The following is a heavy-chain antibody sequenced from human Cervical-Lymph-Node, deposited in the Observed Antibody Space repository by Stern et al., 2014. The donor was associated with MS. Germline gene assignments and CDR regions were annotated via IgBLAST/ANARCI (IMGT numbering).Heavy chain of an antibody. Sequence: VQLVQSGGGVVQPGRSVRLSCTAAGFTLNNYGIQWVRQAPGKGLEWLAFIWHDGRKKYYADAVKGRFTMSRDDSKNTVDLQMSSLRGDDTAVYFCARDRWYTSGWYHYGADVWGLGTTVIVSS. CDR1: GFTLNNYG. CDR2: IWHDGRKK. CDR3: ARDRWYTSGWYHYGADV. V-gene: IGHV3-33*01. D-gene: IGHD6-19*01. J-gene: IGHJ6*02.